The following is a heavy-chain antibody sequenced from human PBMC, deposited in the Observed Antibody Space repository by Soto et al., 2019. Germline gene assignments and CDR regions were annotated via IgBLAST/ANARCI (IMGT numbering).Heavy chain of an antibody. J-gene: IGHJ6*02. CDR3: ARGGRRSPGMDV. V-gene: IGHV4-31*03. CDR2: IYYSGST. Sequence: QVQLQESGPGLVKPSQTLSLTCTVSGGSISSGGYYWSWIRQHPGKGLEWIGYIYYSGSTYYNPSLKSRVTISVDTVKNQFSPKLSSVTAADTAVYYCARGGRRSPGMDVWGQGTTVTVSS. CDR1: GGSISSGGYY.